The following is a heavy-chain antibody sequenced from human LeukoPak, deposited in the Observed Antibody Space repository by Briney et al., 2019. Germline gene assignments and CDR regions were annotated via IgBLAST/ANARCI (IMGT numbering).Heavy chain of an antibody. CDR3: ASYYCSSGSCYFDT. Sequence: RGSLRLSCAVSGFTAGYNYMSWVRQAPGKGLEWVSVIYRGDTYYADSVKGRFTISRDDSKNTVFLQMNRLRADDTAVYFCASYYCSSGSCYFDTWGQGTLVAVSS. V-gene: IGHV3-53*01. D-gene: IGHD2-15*01. J-gene: IGHJ4*02. CDR1: GFTAGYNY. CDR2: IYRGDT.